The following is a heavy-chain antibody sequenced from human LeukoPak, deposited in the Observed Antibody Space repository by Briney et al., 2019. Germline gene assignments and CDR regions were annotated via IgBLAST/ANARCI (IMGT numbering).Heavy chain of an antibody. V-gene: IGHV1-2*02. Sequence: PGASVKVSCKASGYTFTSYGISWVRQAPGQGLEWMGWINPNSGGTNYAQKFQGRVTMTRDTSISTAYMELSRLRSDDTAVYYCARDRSYTSAWSPLRTYGYWGQGTLVTVSS. J-gene: IGHJ4*02. CDR2: INPNSGGT. CDR1: GYTFTSYG. D-gene: IGHD6-19*01. CDR3: ARDRSYTSAWSPLRTYGY.